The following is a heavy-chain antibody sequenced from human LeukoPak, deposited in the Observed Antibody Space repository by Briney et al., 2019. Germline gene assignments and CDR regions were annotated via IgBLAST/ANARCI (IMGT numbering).Heavy chain of an antibody. V-gene: IGHV3-23*01. J-gene: IGHJ4*02. D-gene: IGHD3-10*01. CDR3: AKGAYYYGSGSYYNLDY. CDR1: GFTFSSYA. CDR2: ISGSGGST. Sequence: PGGSLRLSCAASGFTFSSYAMSWVRQAPGKGLEWVSAISGSGGSTYYADSVKGRFTISRDNSKNTLYLQMNSLRAEDTAVYYCAKGAYYYGSGSYYNLDYWGQGTLVTVSS.